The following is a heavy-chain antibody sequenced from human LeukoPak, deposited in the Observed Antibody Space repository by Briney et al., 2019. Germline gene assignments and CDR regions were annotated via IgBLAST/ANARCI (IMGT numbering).Heavy chain of an antibody. J-gene: IGHJ4*02. CDR3: ARRVGISKKYCFDY. Sequence: SETLSLTCTFSGGSISSYYWTWIRQPPGKGLEWIGYISDSGITNYNLSLKSRVTISIDTSKNQFSLRLSSVTAADTAVYYCARRVGISKKYCFDYWGQGTLVTVSS. CDR2: ISDSGIT. D-gene: IGHD1-26*01. V-gene: IGHV4-59*08. CDR1: GGSISSYY.